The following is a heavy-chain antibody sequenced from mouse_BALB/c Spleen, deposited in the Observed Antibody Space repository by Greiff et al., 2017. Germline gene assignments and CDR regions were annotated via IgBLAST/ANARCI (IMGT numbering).Heavy chain of an antibody. D-gene: IGHD1-1*01. J-gene: IGHJ3*01. V-gene: IGHV14-3*02. Sequence: EVKLMESGAELVKPGASVKLSCTASGFNIKDTYMHWVKQRPEQGLEWIGRIDPANGNTKYDPKFQGKATITADTSSNTAYLQLSSLTSEDTAVYYCARAYGSSYPAWFAYWGQGTLVTVSA. CDR2: IDPANGNT. CDR3: ARAYGSSYPAWFAY. CDR1: GFNIKDTY.